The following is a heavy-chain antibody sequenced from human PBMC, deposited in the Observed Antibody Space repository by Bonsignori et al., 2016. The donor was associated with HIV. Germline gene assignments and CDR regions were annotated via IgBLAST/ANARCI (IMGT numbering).Heavy chain of an antibody. D-gene: IGHD2-8*01. Sequence: WIRQPPGKGLEWVSAISGSGGSTYYADSVKGRFTISRDNSKNTLYLQMNSLRAEDTALYYCAKVFYPKEHCTNGVCYTGANDYWGQGTLVTVSS. CDR3: AKVFYPKEHCTNGVCYTGANDY. J-gene: IGHJ4*02. CDR2: ISGSGGST. V-gene: IGHV3-23*01.